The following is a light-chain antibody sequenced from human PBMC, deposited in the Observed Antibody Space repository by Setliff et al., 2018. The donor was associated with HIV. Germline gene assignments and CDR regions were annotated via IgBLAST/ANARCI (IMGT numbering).Light chain of an antibody. J-gene: IGLJ1*01. CDR3: CSYTSSTTYV. Sequence: QSVLTQPRSVSGSPGQSVTISCSGTSDDVGAYTYVSWYQQHPGKVPKVMIYDVTKRPSGVPDRFSGSKSGNTASLTISGPQAEDEADYYCCSYTSSTTYVFGTGTKVTVL. CDR2: DVT. V-gene: IGLV2-11*01. CDR1: SDDVGAYTY.